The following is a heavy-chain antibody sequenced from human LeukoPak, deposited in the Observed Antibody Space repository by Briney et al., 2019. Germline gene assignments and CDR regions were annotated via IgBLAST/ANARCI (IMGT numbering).Heavy chain of an antibody. CDR2: MNPNSGNT. CDR3: ARYSVLRYFDDDAFDI. D-gene: IGHD3-9*01. CDR1: GYTFTSYD. Sequence: VASVKVSCKASGYTFTSYDINWVRQATGQGLEWMGWMNPNSGNTGYAQKLQGRVTMPRNTSISTAYMELSSLRSEDTAVYYCARYSVLRYFDDDAFDIWGQGTMVTVSS. J-gene: IGHJ3*02. V-gene: IGHV1-8*01.